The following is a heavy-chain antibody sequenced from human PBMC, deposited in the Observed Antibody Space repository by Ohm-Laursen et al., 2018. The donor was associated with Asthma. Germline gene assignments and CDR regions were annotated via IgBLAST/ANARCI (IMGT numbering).Heavy chain of an antibody. CDR1: GFTFSSFG. V-gene: IGHV3-74*01. Sequence: SLRLSCAASGFTFSSFGMHWVRQAPGKGLVWVSRINIDGTSASYADSVKGRFTISRDNAKNTVYLQLNSLRVEDTAIYYCARVGDSYYYDNSGYYIYWGQGALVTVSS. CDR2: INIDGTSA. J-gene: IGHJ4*02. CDR3: ARVGDSYYYDNSGYYIY. D-gene: IGHD3-22*01.